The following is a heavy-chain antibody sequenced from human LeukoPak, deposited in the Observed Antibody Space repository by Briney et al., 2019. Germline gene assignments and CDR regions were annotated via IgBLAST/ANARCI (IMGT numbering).Heavy chain of an antibody. Sequence: ASVKVSCKASGYTFTGYYMHWLRQAPGQGLEWMGWINPNSGGTNYAQKFQGRVTMTRDTSISTAYMELSRLRSDDTAVYYCARESQLAFYFDYWGQGTLVTVSS. CDR3: ARESQLAFYFDY. CDR2: INPNSGGT. D-gene: IGHD6-6*01. J-gene: IGHJ4*02. CDR1: GYTFTGYY. V-gene: IGHV1-2*02.